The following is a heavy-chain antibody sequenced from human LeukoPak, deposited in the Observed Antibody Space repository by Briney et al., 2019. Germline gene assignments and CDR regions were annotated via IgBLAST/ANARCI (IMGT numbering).Heavy chain of an antibody. Sequence: TSETLSLTCAVYGGSFSGYYWSWIRQPPGKGLEWIGEINHSGSTNYNTSLKSRVTISVDTSKNQFSLKLSSVTAADAAVYYCARVESWIQLWLPDYWGQGTLVTVSS. CDR3: ARVESWIQLWLPDY. V-gene: IGHV4-34*01. CDR2: INHSGST. J-gene: IGHJ4*02. CDR1: GGSFSGYY. D-gene: IGHD5-18*01.